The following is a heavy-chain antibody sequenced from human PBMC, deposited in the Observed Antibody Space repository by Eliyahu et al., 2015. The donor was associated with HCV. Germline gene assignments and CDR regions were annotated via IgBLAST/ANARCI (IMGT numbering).Heavy chain of an antibody. CDR2: INSDGSRT. J-gene: IGHJ5*02. CDR3: ARGIWFGEVPITQFDP. Sequence: EVQLEESGXGLVQPGGSLRLSXAASGXTFSXYWMYWVRQAXGKGPVCVSSINSDGSRTHYADSVKGRFTISRDNAKNTLYLQINSLRVEDTAVYYCARGIWFGEVPITQFDPRGQGTLVTVSS. CDR1: GXTFSXYW. V-gene: IGHV3-74*01. D-gene: IGHD3-10*01.